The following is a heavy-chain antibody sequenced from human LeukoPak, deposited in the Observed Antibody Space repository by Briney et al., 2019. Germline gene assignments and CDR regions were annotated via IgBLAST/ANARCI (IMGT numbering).Heavy chain of an antibody. D-gene: IGHD6-13*01. CDR3: AKDGIAAAGHFYYYYYMDV. CDR2: ISWNSGSI. J-gene: IGHJ6*03. Sequence: PLRLSCAASGFTFDDYAMHWVRQAPGKGLEWVSGISWNSGSIGYADSVKGRFTISRDNAKNSLYLQMNSLRAEDTALYYCAKDGIAAAGHFYYYYYMDVWGKGTTVTVSS. CDR1: GFTFDDYA. V-gene: IGHV3-9*01.